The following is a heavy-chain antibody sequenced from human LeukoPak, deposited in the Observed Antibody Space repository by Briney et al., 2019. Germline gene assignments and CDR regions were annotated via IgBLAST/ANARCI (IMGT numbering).Heavy chain of an antibody. V-gene: IGHV4-34*01. CDR1: GGSFSRYF. D-gene: IGHD5-18*01. J-gene: IGHJ4*02. Sequence: SETLSLTCAVYGGSFSRYFWSWIRQPPGKGLEWIGEIDDSGSTNYNPSLKSRGTISVDRSKRQISLKLTSVTAADTAVYYCARDRGGYTYSHDYWGQGTLVTVSS. CDR3: ARDRGGYTYSHDY. CDR2: IDDSGST.